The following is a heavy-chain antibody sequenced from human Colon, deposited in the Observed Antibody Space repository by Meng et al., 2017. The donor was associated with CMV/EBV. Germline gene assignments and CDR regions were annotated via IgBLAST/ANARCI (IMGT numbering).Heavy chain of an antibody. Sequence: SVVASGFTFTKYWMHWVRQPPGGGLVWLSRIDNEGSGAIYADSVRGRFTVSRDNARNTVYLQMNNLRDEDTAVYYCARDTPHNAFEPWGHGTLVTVSS. CDR3: ARDTPHNAFEP. J-gene: IGHJ5*02. CDR1: GFTFTKYW. V-gene: IGHV3-74*01. D-gene: IGHD2-15*01. CDR2: IDNEGSGA.